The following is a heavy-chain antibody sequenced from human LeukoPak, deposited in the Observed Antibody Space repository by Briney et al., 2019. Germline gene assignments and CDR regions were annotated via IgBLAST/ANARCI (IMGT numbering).Heavy chain of an antibody. Sequence: SETLSLTCTVSGESISGFYWSWIRQPPGKGLEWIGYIYYSGSTNYNPSLKSRVTISVDTSKNQFSLKLSSVTAADTAVYYCARVRGRRVFDYWGQGTLVTVSS. CDR2: IYYSGST. V-gene: IGHV4-59*01. CDR3: ARVRGRRVFDY. CDR1: GESISGFY. J-gene: IGHJ4*02. D-gene: IGHD1-14*01.